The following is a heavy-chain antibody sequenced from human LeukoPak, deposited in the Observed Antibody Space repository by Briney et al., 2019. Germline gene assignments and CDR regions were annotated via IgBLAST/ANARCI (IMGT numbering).Heavy chain of an antibody. CDR3: ARTSTIVVFFDY. CDR2: IYSGGST. V-gene: IGHV3-53*01. D-gene: IGHD1-26*01. CDR1: GFIVGTNS. Sequence: GGSLRLSCAASGFIVGTNSMSWVRQSPGKGLEWVSVIYSGGSTYYADSVNGRFTISRDNSKNTLYVQMNSLRAEDTAVYYCARTSTIVVFFDYWGQGTLVTVSS. J-gene: IGHJ4*02.